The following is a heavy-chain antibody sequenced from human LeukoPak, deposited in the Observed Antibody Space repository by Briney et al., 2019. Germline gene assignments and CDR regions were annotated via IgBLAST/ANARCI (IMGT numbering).Heavy chain of an antibody. J-gene: IGHJ4*02. V-gene: IGHV5-51*01. Sequence: GESLKISCRGSGYSFTTNWIGWVRQMPGKGLEWVGIIYPADSDARYSPSFRGHVTISADKSISTAYLQWSSLKASDTALYFCATRRDAYPIDYWGQGTLITLSS. CDR3: ATRRDAYPIDY. D-gene: IGHD5-24*01. CDR2: IYPADSDA. CDR1: GYSFTTNW.